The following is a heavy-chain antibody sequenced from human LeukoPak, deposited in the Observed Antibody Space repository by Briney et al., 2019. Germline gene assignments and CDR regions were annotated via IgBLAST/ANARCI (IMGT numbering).Heavy chain of an antibody. CDR1: GYTFTSYG. J-gene: IGHJ6*02. Sequence: GASVKVSCKASGYTFTSYGISWVRQAPGQGLEWMGWISAYNGNTNYAQKLQGRVTMTTDTSTSTAYMELSSLRSEDTAVYYCARDKNIVVVPAAIRVYYYGMDVWGQGTTVTVSS. CDR3: ARDKNIVVVPAAIRVYYYGMDV. CDR2: ISAYNGNT. V-gene: IGHV1-18*01. D-gene: IGHD2-2*02.